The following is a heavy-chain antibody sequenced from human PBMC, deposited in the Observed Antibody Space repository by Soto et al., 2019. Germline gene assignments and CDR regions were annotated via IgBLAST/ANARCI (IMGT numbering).Heavy chain of an antibody. J-gene: IGHJ4*02. D-gene: IGHD3-10*01. V-gene: IGHV1-69*13. CDR2: IIPIFGTA. CDR1: GGTFSSYA. CDR3: ARAHVYLRNITMVRGVIINPFDY. Sequence: SVKVSCKASGGTFSSYAISWVRQAPGQGLEWMGGIIPIFGTANYAQKFQGRVTITADESTSTAYMELSNLRSEDTAVYYCARAHVYLRNITMVRGVIINPFDYWGQGTLVTVSS.